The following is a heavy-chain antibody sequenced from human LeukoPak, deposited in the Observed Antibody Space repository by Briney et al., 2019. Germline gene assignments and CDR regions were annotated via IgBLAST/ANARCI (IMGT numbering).Heavy chain of an antibody. CDR2: LYHSGST. CDR1: GGSLNSSNW. Sequence: SGTLSLICAVSGGSLNSSNWWSWVRQPPGKGLEWIGELYHSGSTNYNPSLKRRVTISVHKSKNQFSMKLSSVTAADTAVYYCARVGIVGAFDYWGQGTLVTVSS. V-gene: IGHV4-4*02. CDR3: ARVGIVGAFDY. J-gene: IGHJ4*02. D-gene: IGHD1-26*01.